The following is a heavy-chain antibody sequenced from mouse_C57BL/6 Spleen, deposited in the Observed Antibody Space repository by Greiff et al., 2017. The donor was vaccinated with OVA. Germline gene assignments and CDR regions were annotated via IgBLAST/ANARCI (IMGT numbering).Heavy chain of an antibody. CDR3: ARGGYYYGSEGYFDV. CDR2: ISSGGSYT. CDR1: GFTFSSYG. Sequence: EVQGVESGGDLVKPGGSLKLSCAASGFTFSSYGMSWVRQTPDKRLEWVATISSGGSYTYYPDSVKGRFTISRDNAKNTLYLQMSSLKSEDTAMYYCARGGYYYGSEGYFDVWGTGTTVTVSS. D-gene: IGHD1-1*01. V-gene: IGHV5-6*01. J-gene: IGHJ1*03.